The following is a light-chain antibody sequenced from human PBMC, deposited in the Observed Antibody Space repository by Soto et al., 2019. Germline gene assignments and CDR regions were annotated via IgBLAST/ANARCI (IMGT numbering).Light chain of an antibody. CDR1: QNIDDW. V-gene: IGKV1-5*03. J-gene: IGKJ1*01. Sequence: DIQMIQSPSTLSASVGDRVTITCRASQNIDDWLAWYQQKPGKAPKLLIYKASILENGVPFTFSGSGSGTEFTLTISSLQPDDFATYWCQHYNTYSPPFGQGTKVEVE. CDR2: KAS. CDR3: QHYNTYSPP.